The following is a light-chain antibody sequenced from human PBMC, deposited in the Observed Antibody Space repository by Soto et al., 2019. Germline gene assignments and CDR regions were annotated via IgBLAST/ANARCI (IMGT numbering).Light chain of an antibody. CDR2: DNS. Sequence: SYELTQPPSVSVAPGQTARIPCGGNNIGTKNVHWYQQKPGQAPVMVVYDNSDRPSGIPERFSGSNSGNTATLTISRVEAGDEADYYCQVWDNTNDYQVFGRGTKLTVL. J-gene: IGLJ3*02. CDR3: QVWDNTNDYQV. CDR1: NIGTKN. V-gene: IGLV3-21*02.